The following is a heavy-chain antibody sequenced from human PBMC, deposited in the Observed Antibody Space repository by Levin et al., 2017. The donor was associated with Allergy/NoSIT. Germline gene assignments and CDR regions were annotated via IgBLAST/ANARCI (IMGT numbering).Heavy chain of an antibody. D-gene: IGHD3-3*01. CDR3: ARQLGNFWSGYNYFDY. V-gene: IGHV3-48*03. CDR1: GFTFSSYE. Sequence: GGSLRLSCAASGFTFSSYEMNWVRQAPGKGLEWVSYISSSGSTIYYADSVKGRSTISRDNAKNSLYLQMNSLRAEDTAVYYCARQLGNFWSGYNYFDYWGQGTLVTVSS. J-gene: IGHJ4*02. CDR2: ISSSGSTI.